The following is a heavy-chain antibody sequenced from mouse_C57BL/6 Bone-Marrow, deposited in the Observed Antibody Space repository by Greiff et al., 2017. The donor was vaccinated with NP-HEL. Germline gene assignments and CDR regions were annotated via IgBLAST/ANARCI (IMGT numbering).Heavy chain of an antibody. CDR3: ARGGRGLGFAY. J-gene: IGHJ3*01. D-gene: IGHD3-3*01. V-gene: IGHV3-6*01. CDR2: ISYDGSN. CDR1: GYSITSGYY. Sequence: EVQLVESGPGLVKPSQSLSLTCSVTGYSITSGYYWNWIRQFPGNKLEWMGYISYDGSNNYNPSLKNRISITRDTSKNQFFLKLNSVTTEDTATYYCARGGRGLGFAYWGQGTLVTVSA.